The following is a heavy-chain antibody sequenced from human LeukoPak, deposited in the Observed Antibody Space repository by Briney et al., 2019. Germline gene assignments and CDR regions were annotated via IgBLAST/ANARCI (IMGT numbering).Heavy chain of an antibody. V-gene: IGHV4-34*01. CDR2: INHSGST. D-gene: IGHD6-19*01. Sequence: SETLSLTCAVYGGSFSGYYWSWIRQPPGKGLEWIGEINHSGSTNYNPSLKSRVTISVDTSKNQFSLKLSSVTAADTAVYYCAREQAVAGNYYYYYGMDVWGQGTTVTVSS. J-gene: IGHJ6*02. CDR3: AREQAVAGNYYYYYGMDV. CDR1: GGSFSGYY.